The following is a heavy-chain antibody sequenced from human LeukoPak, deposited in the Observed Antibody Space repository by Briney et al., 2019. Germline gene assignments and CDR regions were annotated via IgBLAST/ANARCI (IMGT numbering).Heavy chain of an antibody. Sequence: ASVKVSCKASGYPFTGYYTHWVRQAPGQGLEWMGRINPNNGGTNYAQKFQGRVTMTRDTSISTAYMELSRLRSDDTAVYYCARVIIVGASKEFDYWGRGTLVTVSS. J-gene: IGHJ4*02. CDR2: INPNNGGT. CDR1: GYPFTGYY. D-gene: IGHD1-26*01. V-gene: IGHV1-2*06. CDR3: ARVIIVGASKEFDY.